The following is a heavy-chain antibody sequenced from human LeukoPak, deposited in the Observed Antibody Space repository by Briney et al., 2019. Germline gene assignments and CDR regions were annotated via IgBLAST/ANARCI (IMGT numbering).Heavy chain of an antibody. J-gene: IGHJ6*02. Sequence: PGGSLRLSCAASGFIVSNNYMSWVRQAPGKWLEWVSVIYSGGNTYYADSVKGRFAISRDNSKNTLYLQMNNLRAEDTAVYYCARDGPHYDLDVWGLGTTVTVSS. V-gene: IGHV3-66*01. D-gene: IGHD3-3*01. CDR3: ARDGPHYDLDV. CDR2: IYSGGNT. CDR1: GFIVSNNY.